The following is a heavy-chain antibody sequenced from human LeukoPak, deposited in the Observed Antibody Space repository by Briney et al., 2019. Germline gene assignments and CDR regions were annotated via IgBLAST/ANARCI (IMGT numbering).Heavy chain of an antibody. Sequence: ASVKVSCKASGYTFTSYAMNWVRQAPGQGLEWMGWINTNTGNPTYAQGFTGRFVFSLDTSVSTAYLQISSLKAEDTAVYYCARFSVDDFWSGYYYGMDVWGQGTTVTVFS. CDR2: INTNTGNP. D-gene: IGHD3-3*01. J-gene: IGHJ6*02. CDR3: ARFSVDDFWSGYYYGMDV. V-gene: IGHV7-4-1*02. CDR1: GYTFTSYA.